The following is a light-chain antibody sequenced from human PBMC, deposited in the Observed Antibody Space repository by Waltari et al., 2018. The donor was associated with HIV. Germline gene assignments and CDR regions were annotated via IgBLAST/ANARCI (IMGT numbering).Light chain of an antibody. CDR2: DVD. CDR1: ASSLRDTNF. CDR3: SAFVASSSWV. J-gene: IGLJ3*02. Sequence: SALTQPRSVSGSPGQSVSISCTGAASSLRDTNFVSWYQQHAGRVPSVLILDVDKRPSDVPGRFSASKSGDTASLTISGLQPDDEALYFCSAFVASSSWVFGGGTQL. V-gene: IGLV2-11*01.